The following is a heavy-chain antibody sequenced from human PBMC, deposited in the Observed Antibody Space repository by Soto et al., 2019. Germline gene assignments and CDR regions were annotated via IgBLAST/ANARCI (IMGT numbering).Heavy chain of an antibody. CDR3: ARHYDSSGYNFDY. CDR1: GGSISSGDYY. J-gene: IGHJ4*02. CDR2: IYYSGST. V-gene: IGHV4-30-4*01. D-gene: IGHD3-22*01. Sequence: PSETLSLTCTVSGGSISSGDYYWSWIRQPPGKGLEWIGYIYYSGSTYYNPSLKSRVTISVDTSKNQFSLKLSSVTAADTAVYYCARHYDSSGYNFDYWGQGTLVTVSS.